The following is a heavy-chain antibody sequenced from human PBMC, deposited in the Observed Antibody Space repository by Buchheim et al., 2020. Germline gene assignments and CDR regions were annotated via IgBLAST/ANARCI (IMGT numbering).Heavy chain of an antibody. CDR1: GGAISSYY. CDR3: ARGFSAYDLYFDY. V-gene: IGHV4-59*01. D-gene: IGHD5-12*01. J-gene: IGHJ4*02. Sequence: QVQLQESGPGLVKPSETLSLTCTVSGGAISSYYWSWIRQSPGKGLEWIGYVYHDGSTSYNAALKSRVTMSVETSKNRFSLKLTSVTAADTAVYYCARGFSAYDLYFDYWDQGT. CDR2: VYHDGST.